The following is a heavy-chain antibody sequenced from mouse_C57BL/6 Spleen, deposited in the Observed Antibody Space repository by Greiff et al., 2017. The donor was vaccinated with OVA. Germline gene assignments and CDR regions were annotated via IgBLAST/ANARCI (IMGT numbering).Heavy chain of an antibody. CDR2: IYPSDSET. D-gene: IGHD4-1*01. CDR1: GYTFTSYW. J-gene: IGHJ1*03. V-gene: IGHV1-61*01. Sequence: QVQLQQPGAELVRPGSSVKLSCKASGYTFTSYWMDWVKQRPGQGLEWIGNIYPSDSETNYNQKFKDKATLTVDKSSSTAYIQLSSLTAEDSAVYYCARPLGRGYFDVWGTGTTVTVSS. CDR3: ARPLGRGYFDV.